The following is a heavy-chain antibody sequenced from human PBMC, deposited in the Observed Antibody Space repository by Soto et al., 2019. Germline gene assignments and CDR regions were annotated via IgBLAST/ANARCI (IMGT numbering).Heavy chain of an antibody. V-gene: IGHV3-23*01. Sequence: EVQLLESGGALVRPGGSLRLSCAASGFSFNNYALSWVRQAPGKGLEWVSTFSAGGRAYYAASVQGRFTIARDSCQDTVHLQISDLRPEDTAVYYCAKESLPEHYGDTLFDYWGQGTRVTVSS. J-gene: IGHJ4*02. D-gene: IGHD4-17*01. CDR2: FSAGGRA. CDR1: GFSFNNYA. CDR3: AKESLPEHYGDTLFDY.